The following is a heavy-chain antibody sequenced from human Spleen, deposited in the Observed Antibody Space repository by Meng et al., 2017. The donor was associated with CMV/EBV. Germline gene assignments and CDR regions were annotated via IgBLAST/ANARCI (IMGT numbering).Heavy chain of an antibody. Sequence: VQLQESGPGLVKPSETLSLTCTVSGGSISSYYWSWIRQPAGKGLEWIGRIYTSGSTNYNPSLKSRVTMSVDTSKNQFSLKLSSVTAADTAVYYCARGADTAMVVSVPEFDYWGQGTLVTVSS. V-gene: IGHV4-4*07. CDR1: GGSISSYY. D-gene: IGHD5-18*01. J-gene: IGHJ4*02. CDR2: IYTSGST. CDR3: ARGADTAMVVSVPEFDY.